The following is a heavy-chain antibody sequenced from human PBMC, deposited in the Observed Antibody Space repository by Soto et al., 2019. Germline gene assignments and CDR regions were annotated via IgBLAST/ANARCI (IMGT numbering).Heavy chain of an antibody. CDR2: INHSGST. CDR1: GGSFSGYY. CDR3: ARARDIVVVVAASTYAFDI. D-gene: IGHD2-15*01. V-gene: IGHV4-34*01. J-gene: IGHJ3*02. Sequence: SGTLSLTCAVYGGSFSGYYWSWIRQPPGKGLEWIGEINHSGSTNYNPSLKSRVTISVDTSKNQFSLKLSSVTAADTAVYYCARARDIVVVVAASTYAFDIWGQGTMVTVSS.